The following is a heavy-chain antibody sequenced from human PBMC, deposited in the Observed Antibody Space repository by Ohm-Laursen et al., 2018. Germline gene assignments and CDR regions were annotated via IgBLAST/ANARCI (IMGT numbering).Heavy chain of an antibody. CDR2: IYYSGST. J-gene: IGHJ4*02. V-gene: IGHV4-39*02. Sequence: GTLSLTCTVSGGSISSSSYYWGWIRQPPGKGLEWIGSIYYSGSTYYNPSLKSRVTISVDTSKNQFSLKLSSVTAADTAVYYCARDGSYGDYYYWGQGTLVTVSS. CDR1: GGSISSSSYY. D-gene: IGHD4-17*01. CDR3: ARDGSYGDYYY.